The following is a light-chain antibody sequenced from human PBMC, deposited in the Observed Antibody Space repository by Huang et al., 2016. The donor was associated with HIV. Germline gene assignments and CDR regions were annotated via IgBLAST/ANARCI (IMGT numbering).Light chain of an antibody. CDR2: KSS. Sequence: DIQMTQSPSTLSASVGDRVTITCRASQGISSWLAWYQQKPGKAPRLLIYKSSTLESGVPSRCSGSGAGTEFTLTISSLQPDDFATYYCQQYNHLRTFGQGTKVEIK. CDR3: QQYNHLRT. J-gene: IGKJ1*01. CDR1: QGISSW. V-gene: IGKV1-5*03.